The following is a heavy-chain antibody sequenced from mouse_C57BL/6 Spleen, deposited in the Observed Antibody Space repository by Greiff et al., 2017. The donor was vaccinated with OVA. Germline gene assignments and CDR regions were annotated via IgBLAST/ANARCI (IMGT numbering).Heavy chain of an antibody. CDR1: GYAFSSSW. D-gene: IGHD2-3*01. V-gene: IGHV1-82*01. Sequence: VKLMESGPELVKPGASVKISCKASGYAFSSSWMNWVKQRPGKGLEWIGRIYPGDGDTNYNGKFKGKATLTADKSSSTAYMQLSSLTSEDSAVYFCARSDGPFYAMDYWGQGTSVTVSS. CDR2: IYPGDGDT. CDR3: ARSDGPFYAMDY. J-gene: IGHJ4*01.